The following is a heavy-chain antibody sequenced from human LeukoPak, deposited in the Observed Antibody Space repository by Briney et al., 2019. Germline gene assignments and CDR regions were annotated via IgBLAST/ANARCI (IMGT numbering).Heavy chain of an antibody. J-gene: IGHJ4*02. V-gene: IGHV3-7*01. CDR2: IKEDGSEK. CDR3: ASLDGNVVNGDY. Sequence: GGSLRLSCAASGLTFSRYWMSWVRQARGKGLEWVANIKEDGSEKNYVDSVKGRFTISRDNAKNSLYLQMNSLRAEDTAVYFCASLDGNVVNGDYWGQGPLVTVSS. D-gene: IGHD3-22*01. CDR1: GLTFSRYW.